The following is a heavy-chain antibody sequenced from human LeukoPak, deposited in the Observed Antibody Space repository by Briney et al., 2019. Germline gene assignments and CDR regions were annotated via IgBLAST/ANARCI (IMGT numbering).Heavy chain of an antibody. CDR1: GYSITSGYY. J-gene: IGHJ4*02. V-gene: IGHV4-38-2*02. CDR3: ARGIGYYDYVWGSSYAPYDY. CDR2: IYYSGST. D-gene: IGHD3-16*01. Sequence: SETLSLTCTVSGYSITSGYYWGWIRQPPGKGLEWIGSIYYSGSTYNNPSLKSRVTISVDTSKNQFSLKLSSVTAADTAVYYCARGIGYYDYVWGSSYAPYDYWGQGTLVTVSS.